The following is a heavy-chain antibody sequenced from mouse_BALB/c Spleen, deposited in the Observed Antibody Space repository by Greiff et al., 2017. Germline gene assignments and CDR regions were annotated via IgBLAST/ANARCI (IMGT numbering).Heavy chain of an antibody. J-gene: IGHJ3*01. Sequence: EVKLMESGGGLVKPGGSLKLSCAASGFTFSSYAMSWVRQSPEKRLEWVAEISSGGSYTYYPDTVTGRFTISRDNAKNTLYLEMSSLRSEDTAMYYCASYDYDGAWFAYWGQGTLVTVSA. CDR3: ASYDYDGAWFAY. V-gene: IGHV5-9-4*01. D-gene: IGHD2-4*01. CDR1: GFTFSSYA. CDR2: ISSGGSYT.